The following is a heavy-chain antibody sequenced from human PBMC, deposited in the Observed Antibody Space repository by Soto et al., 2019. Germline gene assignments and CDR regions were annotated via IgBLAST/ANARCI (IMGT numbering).Heavy chain of an antibody. D-gene: IGHD2-15*01. CDR1: GGSISSSNW. Sequence: SETLSLTCAVSGGSISSSNWWSWVRQPPGKGLEWIGEIYHSGSTNYNPSLKSRVTISVDKSKNQFSLKLSSVTAADTAVYYCARDTGYCSGGSCPRLFDYWGQGTLVTVS. CDR2: IYHSGST. V-gene: IGHV4-4*02. J-gene: IGHJ4*02. CDR3: ARDTGYCSGGSCPRLFDY.